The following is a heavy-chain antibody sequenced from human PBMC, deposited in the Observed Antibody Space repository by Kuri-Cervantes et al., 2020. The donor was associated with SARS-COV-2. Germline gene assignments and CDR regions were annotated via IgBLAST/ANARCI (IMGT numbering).Heavy chain of an antibody. D-gene: IGHD3-3*01. J-gene: IGHJ4*02. CDR3: ARVEGISLDY. CDR1: GFTFGSYT. CDR2: ISGSSSFI. V-gene: IGHV3-21*01. Sequence: GGSLRLSCAASGFTFGSYTMNWVRQAPGKGLEWLSSISGSSSFISYADSVEGRFTVSRDNAKNSLYLQIHSLRAEDTAVYYCARVEGISLDYWGQGTLVTVSS.